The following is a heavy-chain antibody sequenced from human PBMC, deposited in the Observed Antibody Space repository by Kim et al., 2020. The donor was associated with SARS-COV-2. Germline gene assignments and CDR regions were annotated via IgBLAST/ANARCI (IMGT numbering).Heavy chain of an antibody. Sequence: SPAFQGQVTISADKSISTAYLQWSSLKASDTAMYYCARLDTVAYYGMDVWGQGTTVTVSS. CDR3: ARLDTVAYYGMDV. J-gene: IGHJ6*02. V-gene: IGHV5-51*01. D-gene: IGHD5-12*01.